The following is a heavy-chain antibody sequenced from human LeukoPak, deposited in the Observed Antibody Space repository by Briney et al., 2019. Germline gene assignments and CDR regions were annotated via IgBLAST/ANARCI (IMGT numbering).Heavy chain of an antibody. J-gene: IGHJ5*02. D-gene: IGHD3-3*01. Sequence: ASVTVSCKASGYTFTNYYMHWVRQAPGQGLEWMGWINPNSGDTKSLQKFQGRVTMTRDTSINTAYMELSRLRSDDTAVYYCAREYYDFSSGYWTWGQGTLVTV. CDR2: INPNSGDT. V-gene: IGHV1-2*02. CDR1: GYTFTNYY. CDR3: AREYYDFSSGYWT.